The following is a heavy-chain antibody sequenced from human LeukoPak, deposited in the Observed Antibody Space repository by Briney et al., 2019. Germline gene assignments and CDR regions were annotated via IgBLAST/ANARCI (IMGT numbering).Heavy chain of an antibody. CDR2: IIPIFGTA. CDR1: GGTFSSYA. Sequence: GASVKVSCKASGGTFSSYAISWVRQAPGQGLEWMGGIIPIFGTANYAQKFQGRVTITTDESTSTAYMELSSLRSEDTAVYYCARYKWLFQTMYCFDYRGQETLVTVSS. CDR3: ARYKWLFQTMYCFDY. V-gene: IGHV1-69*05. D-gene: IGHD3-22*01. J-gene: IGHJ4*02.